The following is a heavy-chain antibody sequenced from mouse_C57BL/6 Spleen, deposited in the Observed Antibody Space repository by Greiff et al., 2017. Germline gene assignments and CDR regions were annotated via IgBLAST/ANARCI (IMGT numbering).Heavy chain of an antibody. CDR1: GFNIKDDY. CDR3: TYSSGLFAY. D-gene: IGHD3-2*02. V-gene: IGHV14-4*01. J-gene: IGHJ3*01. Sequence: VQLQQSGAELVRPGASVKLSCTASGFNIKDDYMHWVKQRPEQGLEWIGWIDPENGDTEYASKFQGKATITADTSSNTAYLQLSSLTSEYTAVYSCTYSSGLFAYWGQGTLVTVSA. CDR2: IDPENGDT.